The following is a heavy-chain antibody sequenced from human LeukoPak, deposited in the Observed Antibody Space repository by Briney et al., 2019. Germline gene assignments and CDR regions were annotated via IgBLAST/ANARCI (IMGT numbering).Heavy chain of an antibody. CDR2: ISAYNGNT. D-gene: IGHD6-13*01. Sequence: ASVKVSCKASGYTFTSYGISWVRQAPGQGLEWMGWISAYNGNTNYAQNLQGRVTMTTDTSTSTAYMELRSLISADTAVYYCARAYSSSWYPNFDYWVQGTLVTVSS. J-gene: IGHJ4*02. CDR3: ARAYSSSWYPNFDY. V-gene: IGHV1-18*01. CDR1: GYTFTSYG.